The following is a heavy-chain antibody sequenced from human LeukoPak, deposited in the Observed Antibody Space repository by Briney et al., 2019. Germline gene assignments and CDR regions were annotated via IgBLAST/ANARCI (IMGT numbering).Heavy chain of an antibody. Sequence: GGSLRLSCAASGFTFSSYWMHWVRQAPGKGLVWVSRINSDGSSTSYADSVKGRFTISRDNAKNSLYLQMNSLRAEDTAVYYCARDHGYYDFWSGYSTGDYYMDVWGKGTTVTVSS. CDR2: INSDGSST. CDR3: ARDHGYYDFWSGYSTGDYYMDV. J-gene: IGHJ6*03. V-gene: IGHV3-74*01. D-gene: IGHD3-3*01. CDR1: GFTFSSYW.